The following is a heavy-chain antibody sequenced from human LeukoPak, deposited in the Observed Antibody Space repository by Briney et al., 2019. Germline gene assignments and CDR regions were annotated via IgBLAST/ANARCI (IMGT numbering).Heavy chain of an antibody. Sequence: GGSLRLSCAASGFTFSSYAMNWVRQAPGKGLEWVSTISNSGDRTYYADSVKGRFTISRDNSKNTLYLQMNSLRTEDTAVYYCAKDFVPRGGSYFPGFDYWGQGTLVIASS. CDR1: GFTFSSYA. CDR3: AKDFVPRGGSYFPGFDY. D-gene: IGHD1-26*01. CDR2: ISNSGDRT. V-gene: IGHV3-23*01. J-gene: IGHJ4*02.